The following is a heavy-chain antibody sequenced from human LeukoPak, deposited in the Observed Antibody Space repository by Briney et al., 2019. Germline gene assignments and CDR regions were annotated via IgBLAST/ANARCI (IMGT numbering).Heavy chain of an antibody. CDR1: GGTFSSYA. CDR2: IIPIFGTA. D-gene: IGHD2-15*01. Sequence: ASVKVSCNASGGTFSSYAISWVRQAPGQGLEWMGRIIPIFGTANYAQKFQGRVTITTDESTSTAYMELSSLRSEDTAVYYCARDSGGWYYFDYWGQGTLVTVS. J-gene: IGHJ4*02. V-gene: IGHV1-69*05. CDR3: ARDSGGWYYFDY.